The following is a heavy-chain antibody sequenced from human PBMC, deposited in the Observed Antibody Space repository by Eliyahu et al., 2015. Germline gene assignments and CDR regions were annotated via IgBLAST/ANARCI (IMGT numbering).Heavy chain of an antibody. V-gene: IGHV3-23*01. CDR2: ISGSGGST. J-gene: IGHJ4*02. CDR1: GFXFSSYA. Sequence: EVQLLESGGGLVQPGGSLSXSCAXSGFXFSSYAMXWXRQAPGKGLXWVSAISGSGGSTYYADSVKGRFTISRDNSKNTLYLQMNSLRAEDTAVYYCAKGRVNTAMALGYWGQGTLVTVSS. CDR3: AKGRVNTAMALGY. D-gene: IGHD5-18*01.